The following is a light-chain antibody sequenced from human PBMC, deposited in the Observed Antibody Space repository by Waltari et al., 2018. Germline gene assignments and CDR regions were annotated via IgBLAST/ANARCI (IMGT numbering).Light chain of an antibody. CDR3: SSYTSSSTLV. J-gene: IGLJ3*02. Sequence: QSALTHPASVSGSPGQSITISCTGASSDVGRSNYVSWYQQYPGTAPKLIIYDVSNRPSGVSNRFSGSKSGNTASLTISGLQAEDEADYYCSSYTSSSTLVFGGGTKLTVL. CDR2: DVS. V-gene: IGLV2-14*03. CDR1: SSDVGRSNY.